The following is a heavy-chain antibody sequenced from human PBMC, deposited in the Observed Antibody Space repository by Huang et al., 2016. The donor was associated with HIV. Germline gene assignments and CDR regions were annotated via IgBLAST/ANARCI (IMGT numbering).Heavy chain of an antibody. CDR1: GGAFRSYS. Sequence: QVQLLQSGAEVKKPGSSVKVSCKASGGAFRSYSIAWVRQAAGQGLEWMASLMPVFDSTNYAQKWQGIVRVTADEATSTVYMEVRDLRPDDTAVYFCARGSLEYSVSSSLDYWGQGTHVTVSS. J-gene: IGHJ4*02. D-gene: IGHD4-4*01. CDR3: ARGSLEYSVSSSLDY. V-gene: IGHV1-69*13. CDR2: LMPVFDST.